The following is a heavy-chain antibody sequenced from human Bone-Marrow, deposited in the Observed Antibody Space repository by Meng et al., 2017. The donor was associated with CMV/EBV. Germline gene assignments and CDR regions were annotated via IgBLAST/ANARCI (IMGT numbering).Heavy chain of an antibody. Sequence: SVKVSCKASGGTFSSYAISWVRQAPGQGLEWMGGIIPILGIANYAQKFQGRVTITADKSTSTAYMELSSLRSEDTAVYYCARAHIVVVPAARTTYFDYWGQGTLVIVSS. J-gene: IGHJ4*02. CDR3: ARAHIVVVPAARTTYFDY. CDR2: IIPILGIA. CDR1: GGTFSSYA. D-gene: IGHD2-2*01. V-gene: IGHV1-69*10.